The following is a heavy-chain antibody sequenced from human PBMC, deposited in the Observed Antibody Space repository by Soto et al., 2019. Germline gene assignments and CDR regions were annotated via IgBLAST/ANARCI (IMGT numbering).Heavy chain of an antibody. CDR3: ARALVHGGDF. D-gene: IGHD3-10*01. Sequence: GGSLRLSCAASGFSFSNYWMAWVRQAPGKGLEWVANIKQDGSETNFVDSVKGRFTISRDNAKNSLHLQMNSLRAEDTAVYYCARALVHGGDFWGQGTLVTVSS. CDR1: GFSFSNYW. J-gene: IGHJ4*02. V-gene: IGHV3-7*01. CDR2: IKQDGSET.